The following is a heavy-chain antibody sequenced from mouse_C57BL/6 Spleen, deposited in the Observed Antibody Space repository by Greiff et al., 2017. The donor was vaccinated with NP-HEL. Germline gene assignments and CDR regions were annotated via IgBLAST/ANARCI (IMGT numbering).Heavy chain of an antibody. V-gene: IGHV1-78*01. CDR2: IYPRDGST. CDR1: GYTFTDHT. Sequence: VQLQQSDAELVKPGASVKISCKVSGYTFTDHTIHWMKQRPEQGLEWIGYIYPRDGSTKYNEKFKGKATLTADKSSSTAYRQLNSLTSEDSAVYFCARRPYYYGSSPYAMDYWGQGTSVTVSS. D-gene: IGHD1-1*01. J-gene: IGHJ4*01. CDR3: ARRPYYYGSSPYAMDY.